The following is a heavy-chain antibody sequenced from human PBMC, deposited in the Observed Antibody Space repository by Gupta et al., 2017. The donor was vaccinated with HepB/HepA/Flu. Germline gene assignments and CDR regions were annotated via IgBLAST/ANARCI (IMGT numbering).Heavy chain of an antibody. CDR3: STSWPLDY. CDR1: GGSVSSFNW. Sequence: QVQLQESGQGLVKPSGTLSLTCGVSGGSVSSFNWWTWVRQPPGKGLEWIGEINHSGSTTYNPSLKSRVTMSVDTSNNHLTLKVTSVTAADTAVYYCSTSWPLDYWGPGALVTVSS. CDR2: INHSGST. V-gene: IGHV4-4*02. J-gene: IGHJ4*02.